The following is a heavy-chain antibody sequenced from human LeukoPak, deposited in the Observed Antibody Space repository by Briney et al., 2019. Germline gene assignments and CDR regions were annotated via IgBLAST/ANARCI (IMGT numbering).Heavy chain of an antibody. CDR3: ARDYYGSGSYFDY. CDR1: GFTFSSYS. J-gene: IGHJ4*02. D-gene: IGHD3-10*01. CDR2: ISSSSSTI. Sequence: GGSLRLSCAAPGFTFSSYSVNWVRQAPGKGLEWVSYISSSSSTIYYADPVKGRFTISRDNAKNSLYLQMNSLRDEDTSVYYCARDYYGSGSYFDYWGQGTLVTVSS. V-gene: IGHV3-48*02.